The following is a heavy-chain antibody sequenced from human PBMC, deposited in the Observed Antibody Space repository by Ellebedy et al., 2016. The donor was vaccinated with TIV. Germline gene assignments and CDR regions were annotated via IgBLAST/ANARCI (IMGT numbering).Heavy chain of an antibody. CDR1: GFSVSGNY. J-gene: IGHJ4*02. Sequence: GGSLRLSCAVSGFSVSGNYMSWVRKPPGKGLEWASIIYSRGITYYPDSVKGRFTISRDTSKNTVSLQINSLKAEDTAVYYCSRVDLGLAFHSWGRGTLVTVSS. CDR3: SRVDLGLAFHS. D-gene: IGHD3/OR15-3a*01. V-gene: IGHV3-53*01. CDR2: IYSRGIT.